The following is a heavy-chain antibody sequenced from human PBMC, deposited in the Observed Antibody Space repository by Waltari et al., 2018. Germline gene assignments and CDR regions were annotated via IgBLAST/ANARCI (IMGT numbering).Heavy chain of an antibody. D-gene: IGHD5-12*01. CDR1: GGSISSSSYY. CDR2: IYYRGGN. CDR3: ARHWKKSGYRFDP. Sequence: QLQLQESGPGLVKPSETLSLTCTVSGGSISSSSYYWGWIRQSPGKGLEWIGSIYYRGGNTYNPTLKSRVTISGDTSKTQFSLKLSSVTAADTAVYYCARHWKKSGYRFDPWGQGTLVTVSS. J-gene: IGHJ5*02. V-gene: IGHV4-39*01.